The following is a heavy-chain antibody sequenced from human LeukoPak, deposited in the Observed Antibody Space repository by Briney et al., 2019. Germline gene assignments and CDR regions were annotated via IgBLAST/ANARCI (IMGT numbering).Heavy chain of an antibody. CDR2: IYYSGST. V-gene: IGHV4-59*01. CDR1: GGSISSYY. J-gene: IGHJ6*02. CDR3: ARDRMVRGPRGSYYYGMDV. D-gene: IGHD3-10*01. Sequence: PSETLSLTFTVSGGSISSYYWSWIRQPPGKGLEWIGYIYYSGSTNYNPSLKNRVTISVDTSKNQFSLKLSSVTAADTAVYYCARDRMVRGPRGSYYYGMDVWGQGTTVTVSS.